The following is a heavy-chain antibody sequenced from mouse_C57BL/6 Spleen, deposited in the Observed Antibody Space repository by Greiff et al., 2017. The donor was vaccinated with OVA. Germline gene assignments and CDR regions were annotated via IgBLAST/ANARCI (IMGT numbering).Heavy chain of an antibody. Sequence: EVQGVESGGDLVKPGGSLKLSCAASGFTFSSSGMSWVRQTPDKRLEWVATISSGGSYTYYPDSVKGRFTISRDNAKNTLYLQMSSLKSEDTAMYYCARLVTTFDSLDYWGQGTSVTVSS. J-gene: IGHJ4*01. D-gene: IGHD2-5*01. CDR1: GFTFSSSG. CDR3: ARLVTTFDSLDY. V-gene: IGHV5-6*01. CDR2: ISSGGSYT.